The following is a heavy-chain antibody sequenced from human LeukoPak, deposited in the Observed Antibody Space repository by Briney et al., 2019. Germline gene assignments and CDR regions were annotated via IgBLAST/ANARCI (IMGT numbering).Heavy chain of an antibody. CDR1: GFTLNAYH. CDR2: VPYDGSHP. V-gene: IGHV3-30*03. D-gene: IGHD5/OR15-5a*01. Sequence: PGGSLRLSCGVSGFTLNAYHMHWVRQAPGRGLDWVAVVPYDGSHPSYAPSVKGRFTISRDTSKNIVSLQMNSLSVDDTAIYYCARQTPGVSGLNQWGQGTLVTVSS. CDR3: ARQTPGVSGLNQ. J-gene: IGHJ4*02.